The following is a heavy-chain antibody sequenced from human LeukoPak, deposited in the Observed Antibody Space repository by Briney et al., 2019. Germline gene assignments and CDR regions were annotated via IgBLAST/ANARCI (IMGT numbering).Heavy chain of an antibody. CDR2: IRSKGNNYAT. V-gene: IGHV3-73*01. J-gene: IGHJ4*02. CDR1: GFTFSVSA. Sequence: PGGSLRVSCAASGFTFSVSAMHWVRQASGKGLEWVGRIRSKGNNYATAYAASVKGRFTISRDDSKNTAYLQMNSLKTEDTAVYYCTRLLAEGCWGQGTLVTVSS. CDR3: TRLLAEGC.